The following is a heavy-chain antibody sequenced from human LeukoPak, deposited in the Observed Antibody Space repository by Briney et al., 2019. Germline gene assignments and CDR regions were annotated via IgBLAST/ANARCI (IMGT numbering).Heavy chain of an antibody. Sequence: GMSLRLSCAASGFTFSRNGLHWVRQPPGKGLEWVAVISYDGNNEYYADSVKGRFTISRDHSKNTLYLLKISLRAQGTAVYYCVKDVRYCSGGSCPLEYWGEGPLVTVSS. CDR3: VKDVRYCSGGSCPLEY. V-gene: IGHV3-30*18. CDR2: ISYDGNNE. J-gene: IGHJ1*01. CDR1: GFTFSRNG. D-gene: IGHD2-15*01.